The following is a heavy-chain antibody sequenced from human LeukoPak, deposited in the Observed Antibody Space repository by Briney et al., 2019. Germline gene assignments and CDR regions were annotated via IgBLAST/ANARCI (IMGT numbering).Heavy chain of an antibody. Sequence: SETLSLTCTVSGGSISSYYWSWIRQPPGKGLEWIGYIYYSGSTNYNPSLKSRVTISVDTSKNQFSLKLSSVTAADTAVYYRARLHSYSGSWRFDYWGQGTLVTVSS. J-gene: IGHJ4*02. CDR3: ARLHSYSGSWRFDY. D-gene: IGHD1-26*01. CDR1: GGSISSYY. V-gene: IGHV4-59*12. CDR2: IYYSGST.